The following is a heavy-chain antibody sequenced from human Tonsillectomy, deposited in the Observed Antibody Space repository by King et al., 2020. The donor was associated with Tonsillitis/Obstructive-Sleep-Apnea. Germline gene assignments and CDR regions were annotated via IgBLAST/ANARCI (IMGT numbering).Heavy chain of an antibody. D-gene: IGHD2-8*02. J-gene: IGHJ5*02. CDR2: SYWADDK. Sequence: TLKESGPTLVKRTQTLTLTCTLSGFSHSTSGVGVDWVRQPPGKALEGLALSYWADDKPYTPSLKSSLTITNDTDKNQVVLTMTNMDPVDTATYYCAHAGGVSITSFDPWGQGTLVTVSS. V-gene: IGHV2-5*02. CDR3: AHAGGVSITSFDP. CDR1: GFSHSTSGVG.